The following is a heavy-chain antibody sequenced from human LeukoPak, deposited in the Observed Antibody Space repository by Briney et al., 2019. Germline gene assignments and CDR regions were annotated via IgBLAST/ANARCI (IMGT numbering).Heavy chain of an antibody. J-gene: IGHJ4*02. D-gene: IGHD3-22*01. CDR1: GFTFNSFG. Sequence: GRSLRLSCAASGFTFNSFGMHWVRQAPGKGLEWVAVISFDGSNKYYADSVRGRFTISRDNSKDTLYLQMSRLTIEDTATYYCRAATRHLDYYYDYWGQGTLVTVSS. V-gene: IGHV3-30*03. CDR2: ISFDGSNK. CDR3: RAATRHLDYYYDY.